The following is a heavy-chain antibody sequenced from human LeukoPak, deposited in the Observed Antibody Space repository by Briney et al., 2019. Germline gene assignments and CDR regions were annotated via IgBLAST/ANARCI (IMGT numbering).Heavy chain of an antibody. CDR1: GYTFTSYG. J-gene: IGHJ4*02. CDR2: ISAYNGNT. CDR3: ARGSITRTTILESHF. D-gene: IGHD1-20*01. V-gene: IGHV1-18*04. Sequence: ASVKVSCKASGYTFTSYGISWVRQAPGQGLEWMGWISAYNGNTNYAQKFQGGVTMTTDTSTSTAYMELRSLRSDDTAMYFCARGSITRTTILESHFCDQGTLVTVSS.